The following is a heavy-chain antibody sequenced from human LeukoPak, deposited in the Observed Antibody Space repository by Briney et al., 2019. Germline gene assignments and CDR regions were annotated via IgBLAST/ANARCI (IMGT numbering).Heavy chain of an antibody. D-gene: IGHD2-2*01. V-gene: IGHV1-69*01. Sequence: SVKVSCKASGGTFSSYAISWVRQAPGQGLEWMGGIIPIFGTANYAQKFQGRVTITADESTSTAYMELSSLRSEDTAVYYCARASYCSSTSCYALYFDYWGQGTLVTVSS. CDR1: GGTFSSYA. J-gene: IGHJ4*02. CDR2: IIPIFGTA. CDR3: ARASYCSSTSCYALYFDY.